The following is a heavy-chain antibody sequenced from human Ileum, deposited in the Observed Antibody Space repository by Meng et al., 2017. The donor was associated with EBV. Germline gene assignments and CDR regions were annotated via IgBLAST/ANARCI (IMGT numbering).Heavy chain of an antibody. Sequence: QGELQGRGQGLVRPWGALVVTCAGSGGSISSSNWWGWVGQPPGKGLEWIGEIYHSGGTNYNPSLKGRGSISVDKSKNQFSLNLSSVTAADTAVYYCARVGQWLPIDYWGQGTLVTVSS. CDR1: GGSISSSNW. CDR3: ARVGQWLPIDY. CDR2: IYHSGGT. J-gene: IGHJ4*02. V-gene: IGHV4-4*02. D-gene: IGHD6-19*01.